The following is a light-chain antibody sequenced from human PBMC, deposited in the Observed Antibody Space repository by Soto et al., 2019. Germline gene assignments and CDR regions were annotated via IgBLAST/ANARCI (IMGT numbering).Light chain of an antibody. V-gene: IGLV2-14*01. CDR3: SSYTSSSTLV. CDR1: SSDVGGYNY. J-gene: IGLJ3*02. Sequence: QSALTQPASVSGSPGQSITISCNGTSSDVGGYNYVSWYQQHPGKAPKLMIYDVSNRPSGGSNRFSGSKSGNTASLTISGLQAEDEADYYCSSYTSSSTLVFGGGTKLTVL. CDR2: DVS.